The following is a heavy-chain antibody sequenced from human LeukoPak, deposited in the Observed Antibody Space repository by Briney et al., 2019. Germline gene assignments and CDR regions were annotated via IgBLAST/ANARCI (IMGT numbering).Heavy chain of an antibody. D-gene: IGHD2-15*01. CDR3: ARDPEDIDY. CDR2: VNWNGGST. Sequence: GGALRLSFAGSGFTFGDYGMNLVRQVPGKGVEWVAGVNWNGGSTSYADSVKGRFTISRDNAKNSLYLQMNSLRVEDTAVYYCARDPEDIDYWGQGTLVTVSS. J-gene: IGHJ4*02. CDR1: GFTFGDYG. V-gene: IGHV3-20*03.